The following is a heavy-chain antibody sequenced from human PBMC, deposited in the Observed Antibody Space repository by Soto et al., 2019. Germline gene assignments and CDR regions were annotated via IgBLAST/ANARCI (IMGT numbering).Heavy chain of an antibody. CDR1: DGSISCYY. J-gene: IGHJ3*02. V-gene: IGHV4-59*01. CDR3: ARDKNGRSAFDI. D-gene: IGHD2-15*01. Sequence: SETLSLTCTVSDGSISCYYWSWIRQRPGKGLEWIGYIYYSGSTNYNPSLKNRVTTSLDTSKNQFSLKLSSVTAADTAFYYCARDKNGRSAFDIWGQGTMVTVSS. CDR2: IYYSGST.